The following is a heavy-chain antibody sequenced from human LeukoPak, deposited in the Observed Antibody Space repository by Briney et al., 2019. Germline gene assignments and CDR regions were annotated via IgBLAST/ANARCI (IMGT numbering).Heavy chain of an antibody. J-gene: IGHJ5*02. CDR3: ARPLPYYCSSTSCPGGWFDP. D-gene: IGHD2-2*01. Sequence: GASVKVSCKASGYTFTSYDINWVRQATGQGLEWMGWMNPNSGNTGYAQKFQGRVTMTRNTSISTAYMELSSLRSEDTAVYYCARPLPYYCSSTSCPGGWFDPWGQGTPVTVSS. CDR1: GYTFTSYD. CDR2: MNPNSGNT. V-gene: IGHV1-8*01.